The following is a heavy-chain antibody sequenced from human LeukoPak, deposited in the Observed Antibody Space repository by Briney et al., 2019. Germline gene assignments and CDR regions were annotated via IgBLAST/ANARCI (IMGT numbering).Heavy chain of an antibody. CDR3: AKSKGSGYDWDY. CDR1: GFTFSSYA. V-gene: IGHV3-23*01. J-gene: IGHJ4*02. D-gene: IGHD5-12*01. CDR2: ISGSGGST. Sequence: PGGSLRLACAASGFTFSSYAMSWVRQAPGKGLEWVSAISGSGGSTYYADSVKGRFTISRHNSKNTLYLQMNSLRAEDTAVYYCAKSKGSGYDWDYWGQGTLVTVSS.